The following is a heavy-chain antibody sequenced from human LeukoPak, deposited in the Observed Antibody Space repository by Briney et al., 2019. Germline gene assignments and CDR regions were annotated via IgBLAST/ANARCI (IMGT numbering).Heavy chain of an antibody. J-gene: IGHJ4*02. CDR1: DDSISDYY. CDR3: TRGAGWLIDY. CDR2: FHNSGTS. D-gene: IGHD3-16*01. Sequence: SETLSLTCTVSDDSISDYYRGWIRQPPGKGLEWIGYFHNSGTSTYNPSLKSRVTISADTSKNQFSLKLDSLTTADTAVYYCTRGAGWLIDYWGQGILVTVSS. V-gene: IGHV4-59*01.